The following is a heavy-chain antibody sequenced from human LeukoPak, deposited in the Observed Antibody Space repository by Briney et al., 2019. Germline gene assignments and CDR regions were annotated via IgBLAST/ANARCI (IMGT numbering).Heavy chain of an antibody. J-gene: IGHJ3*02. V-gene: IGHV4-59*01. D-gene: IGHD1-26*01. CDR3: ARVREQLFGFDI. Sequence: SETLSLTCTVSGGSISSYYWSWIRQPPGKGLEWIGYTYYSGSTNYNPSLKSRFIISVDTSKNQFSLKLSSVTAADTAVYYCARVREQLFGFDIWGQGTMVTVSS. CDR1: GGSISSYY. CDR2: TYYSGST.